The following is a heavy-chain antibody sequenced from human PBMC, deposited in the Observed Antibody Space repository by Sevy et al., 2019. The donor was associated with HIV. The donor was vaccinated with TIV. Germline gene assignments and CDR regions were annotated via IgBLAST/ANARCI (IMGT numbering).Heavy chain of an antibody. CDR2: YDPEDGET. Sequence: ASVKVSCKVSGYSVSDLSIHWVRQAPGKGLEWRGGYDPEDGETIYAQKFQGRVTMTEDTSTDTAYMEPSSLRSEDTAVYYCATSPDYYDSSRDAFDIWGQGTMVTVSS. CDR1: GYSVSDLS. V-gene: IGHV1-24*01. J-gene: IGHJ3*02. D-gene: IGHD3-22*01. CDR3: ATSPDYYDSSRDAFDI.